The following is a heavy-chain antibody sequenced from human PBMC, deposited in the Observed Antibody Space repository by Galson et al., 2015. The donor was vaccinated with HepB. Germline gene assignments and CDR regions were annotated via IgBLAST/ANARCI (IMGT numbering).Heavy chain of an antibody. V-gene: IGHV3-30*03. Sequence: SLRLSCAASGFTFSTYDIHWVRQVPGKGLEWLAVTSFDENNKHYADSGKGRFSISRDNSTDTVFLQMNGLRAEDTAVYYCARGPSFLRGVDCGMDVWGQGTTVTVSS. D-gene: IGHD3-10*01. CDR2: TSFDENNK. J-gene: IGHJ6*02. CDR1: GFTFSTYD. CDR3: ARGPSFLRGVDCGMDV.